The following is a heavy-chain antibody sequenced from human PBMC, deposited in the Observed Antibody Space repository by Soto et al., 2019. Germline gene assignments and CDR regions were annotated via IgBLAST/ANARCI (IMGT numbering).Heavy chain of an antibody. J-gene: IGHJ3*02. CDR2: IYYSGRT. CDR3: ARVRYCSGGSCLSGAFDI. CDR1: GGSISSGGYY. V-gene: IGHV4-31*03. Sequence: QVQLQESGPGLVKPSQTLSLTCTVSGGSISSGGYYWSWIRQHPGKGLEWIGYIYYSGRTYYNPSLQSRVTISVDTSKNQFSLKLSSVTAADTAVYYCARVRYCSGGSCLSGAFDIWGQGTMVTVSS. D-gene: IGHD2-15*01.